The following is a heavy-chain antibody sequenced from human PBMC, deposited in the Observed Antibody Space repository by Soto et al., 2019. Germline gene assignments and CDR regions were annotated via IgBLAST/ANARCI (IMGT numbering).Heavy chain of an antibody. CDR2: ISGSGGST. D-gene: IGHD5-12*01. Sequence: EVQLLESGGGLVQPGGSLRLSCAASGFTFSSYAMSWVRLAPGKGLEWVSAISGSGGSTYYADSVKGRFTISRDNSKNTLYLQMNSLRAEETAVYYGAKDLRHNPASNAFDIWGQGTMVTVSS. V-gene: IGHV3-23*01. CDR3: AKDLRHNPASNAFDI. CDR1: GFTFSSYA. J-gene: IGHJ3*02.